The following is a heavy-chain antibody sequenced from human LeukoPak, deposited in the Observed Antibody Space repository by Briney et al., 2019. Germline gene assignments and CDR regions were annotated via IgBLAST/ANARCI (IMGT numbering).Heavy chain of an antibody. V-gene: IGHV4-59*08. CDR1: GGSISSYY. CDR2: IYYSGST. Sequence: PSETLSLTCTVSGGSISSYYWSWIRQPPGKGLEWIGYIYYSGSTNYNPSLKSRVTISVDTSKNQFSLKLSSVTAADTAVYYCAITGSSSSPFDYWGQGTLVTDSS. CDR3: AITGSSSSPFDY. D-gene: IGHD6-6*01. J-gene: IGHJ4*02.